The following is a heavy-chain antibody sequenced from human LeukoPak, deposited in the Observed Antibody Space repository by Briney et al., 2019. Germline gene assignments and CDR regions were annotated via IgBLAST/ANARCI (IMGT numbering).Heavy chain of an antibody. J-gene: IGHJ4*02. Sequence: PSQALSLTCTVSGGSISSGSYYWRWIRQPAGKGLEWIGRIYTSGSTNYHPSLKSRVTISVDTSKNQFSLKLSSVTAADTAVYYCAGGVRDGYNPRWGQGTLVTVSS. CDR2: IYTSGST. V-gene: IGHV4-61*02. CDR3: AGGVRDGYNPR. D-gene: IGHD5-24*01. CDR1: GGSISSGSYY.